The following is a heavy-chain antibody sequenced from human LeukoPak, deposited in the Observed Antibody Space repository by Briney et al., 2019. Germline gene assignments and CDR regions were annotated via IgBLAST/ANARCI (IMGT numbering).Heavy chain of an antibody. CDR1: GGSISSSSYY. CDR2: IYYSGST. CDR3: ARLWHDSHGYYWIDA. J-gene: IGHJ5*01. Sequence: SETQSLTCTVSGGSISSSSYYWGWIRQPPGKGLEWIGSIYYSGSTYDRPSLKSRVTMSVDTSKNQFSLNLSSVTAADTAVYYCARLWHDSHGYYWIDAWCRGNGVTVSS. V-gene: IGHV4-39*01. D-gene: IGHD3-22*01.